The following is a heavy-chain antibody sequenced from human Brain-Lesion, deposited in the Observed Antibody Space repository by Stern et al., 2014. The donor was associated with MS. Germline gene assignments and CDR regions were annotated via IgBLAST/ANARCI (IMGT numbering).Heavy chain of an antibody. CDR3: ATDRDDFRSGYSAPTKGYGLDV. Sequence: QEQLVESGAEVKKPGASVKVSCKASGYTFTEYYMHWVRQAPGKGLEWMGGFDPEDGETIYAQKFQGRVTMTEDTSTDTAYMELSSLRSEDTAVYYCATDRDDFRSGYSAPTKGYGLDVWGQGTTVTVTS. D-gene: IGHD3-3*01. V-gene: IGHV1-24*01. CDR1: GYTFTEYY. CDR2: FDPEDGET. J-gene: IGHJ6*02.